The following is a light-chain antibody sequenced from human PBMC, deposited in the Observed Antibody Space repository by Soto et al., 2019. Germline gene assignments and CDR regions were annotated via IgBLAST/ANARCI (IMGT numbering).Light chain of an antibody. CDR1: GSDICGYNY. CDR2: EVS. CDR3: ASYTRSSSVV. J-gene: IGLJ2*01. Sequence: QSALTQPASVSGSPGQSITISCTGTGSDICGYNYVSWYQQHPGKAPKVMIYEVSNRPSGVSNRFSASKSGNTASRTISGLQAEDEADYYCASYTRSSSVVFGGGTKLTVL. V-gene: IGLV2-14*01.